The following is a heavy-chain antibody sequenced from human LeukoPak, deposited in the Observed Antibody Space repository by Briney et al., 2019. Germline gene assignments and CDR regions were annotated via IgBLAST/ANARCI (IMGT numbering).Heavy chain of an antibody. V-gene: IGHV3-7*01. CDR2: INKDSSER. CDR3: ATDLNWVAY. J-gene: IGHJ4*02. Sequence: GESLRLSCVGSGITNYWMTWVRQAPGKGLESVANINKDSSERYYLDSVKGRFTISRDNTKRSLFLQMNSLRVEDTGIYYCATDLNWVAYWGQGARVTVSS. CDR1: GITNYW. D-gene: IGHD3-16*01.